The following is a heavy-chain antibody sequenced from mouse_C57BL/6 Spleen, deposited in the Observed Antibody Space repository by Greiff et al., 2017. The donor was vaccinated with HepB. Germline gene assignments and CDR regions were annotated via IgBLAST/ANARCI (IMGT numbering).Heavy chain of an antibody. Sequence: QVQLQQPGAELVKPGASVKLSCKASGYTFTSYWMQWVKQRPGQGLEWIGEIDPSDSYTNYNQKFKGKATFTVDTSSSTAYMQLSSLISEDSAVYYCARGKLRTGTYYFDYGGQGTTLTVSS. CDR1: GYTFTSYW. D-gene: IGHD4-1*01. J-gene: IGHJ2*01. V-gene: IGHV1-50*01. CDR3: ARGKLRTGTYYFDY. CDR2: IDPSDSYT.